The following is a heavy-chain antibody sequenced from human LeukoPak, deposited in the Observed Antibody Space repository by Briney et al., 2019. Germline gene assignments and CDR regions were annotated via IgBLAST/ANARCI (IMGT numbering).Heavy chain of an antibody. V-gene: IGHV4-30-2*01. CDR2: IYHSGST. D-gene: IGHD3-3*01. CDR1: GGSISSGGYS. CDR3: ASNESGYYGAFDI. Sequence: SETLSLTCAVSGGSISSGGYSWSWIRQPPGKGLEWIGYIYHSGSTYYNPSLKSRVTISVDRSKNQFSLKLSSVTAADTAVYYCASNESGYYGAFDIWGQGTMVTVSS. J-gene: IGHJ3*02.